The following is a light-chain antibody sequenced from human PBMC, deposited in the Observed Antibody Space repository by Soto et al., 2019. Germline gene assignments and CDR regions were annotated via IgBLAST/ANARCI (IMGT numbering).Light chain of an antibody. CDR1: PSVTNY. CDR2: GAF. J-gene: IGKJ5*01. Sequence: ESPRTLYFPPREGATLSCRASPSVTNYLAWYQQKPGQAPRLLIYGAFNRATGIPARFSGSGSGTDFTLTISSLEPEDFAVYYCQQRNIWPPVTFGQGARLEI. V-gene: IGKV3-11*01. CDR3: QQRNIWPPVT.